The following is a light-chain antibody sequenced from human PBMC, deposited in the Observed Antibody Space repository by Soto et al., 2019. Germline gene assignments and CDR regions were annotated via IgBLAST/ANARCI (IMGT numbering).Light chain of an antibody. Sequence: QSVLTQPASVSGSPGQSITISCTGTSSDVGGYNFVSWYQQHPGKATKLMIYDVSNRPSGVSNRFSGSKSGNTASLTISGLQAEDEAEYYYSSYPSSSILGVVFGGGTKVTVL. CDR2: DVS. V-gene: IGLV2-14*01. J-gene: IGLJ2*01. CDR1: SSDVGGYNF. CDR3: SSYPSSSILGVV.